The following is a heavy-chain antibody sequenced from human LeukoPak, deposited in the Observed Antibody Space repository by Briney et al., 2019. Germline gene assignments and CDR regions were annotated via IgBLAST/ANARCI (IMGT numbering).Heavy chain of an antibody. V-gene: IGHV3-73*01. D-gene: IGHD6-19*01. J-gene: IGHJ4*02. CDR2: IRSKAHSYGT. CDR1: GLTLSVSS. Sequence: GGSQCLLCAAYGLTLSVSSMQWVSQAPGKGREWVGRIRSKAHSYGTAYAASVKGRFTISRDDSKNTAYLQMNSLKTEDTAVYYCTSRGWPWGQGTLVTVSS. CDR3: TSRGWP.